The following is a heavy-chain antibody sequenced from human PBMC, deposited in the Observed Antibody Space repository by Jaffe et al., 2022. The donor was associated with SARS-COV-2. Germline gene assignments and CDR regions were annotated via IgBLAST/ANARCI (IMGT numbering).Heavy chain of an antibody. CDR3: ARTIAAARPKTKNNWFDP. D-gene: IGHD6-13*01. Sequence: QVQLQQWGAGLLKPSETLSLTCAVYGGSFSGYYWSWIRQPPGKGLEWIGEINHSGSTNYNPSLKSRVTISVDTSKNQFSLKLSSVTAADTAVYYCARTIAAARPKTKNNWFDPWGQGTLVTVSS. J-gene: IGHJ5*02. CDR1: GGSFSGYY. V-gene: IGHV4-34*01. CDR2: INHSGST.